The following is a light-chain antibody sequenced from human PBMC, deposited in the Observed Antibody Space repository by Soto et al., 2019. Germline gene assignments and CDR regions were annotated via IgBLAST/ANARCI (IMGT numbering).Light chain of an antibody. CDR3: QQHCGYPWT. V-gene: IGKV1-17*03. J-gene: IGKJ4*01. CDR1: QSIGTY. CDR2: GAS. Sequence: DIQMTQSPSALSASVGDRVTITCRASQSIGTYLTWFQQKPGKVPKRLIYGASSLQSGVPSRFSGSGSGTDFTLTISSLQPEDFATYYCQQHCGYPWTFGGGTKVEIK.